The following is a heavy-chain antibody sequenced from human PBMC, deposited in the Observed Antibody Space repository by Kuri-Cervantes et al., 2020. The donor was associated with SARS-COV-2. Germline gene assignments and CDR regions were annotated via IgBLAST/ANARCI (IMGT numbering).Heavy chain of an antibody. CDR1: GDSISSNGYY. V-gene: IGHV4-39*01. CDR3: ATQGIVVVPAAIGHMDV. D-gene: IGHD2-2*01. CDR2: IYYSGST. J-gene: IGHJ6*03. Sequence: SETLSLTCTVSGDSISSNGYYWGWIRQPPGTGLEYIGSIYYSGSTYYNPSLKSRVTISVDTSKNQFSLKLSSVTAADTAVYYCATQGIVVVPAAIGHMDVWGKGTTVTVSS.